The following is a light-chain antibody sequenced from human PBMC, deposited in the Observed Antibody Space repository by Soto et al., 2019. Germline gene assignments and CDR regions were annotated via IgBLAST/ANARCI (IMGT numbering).Light chain of an antibody. CDR2: GAS. V-gene: IGKV1-27*01. CDR1: QGISNY. CDR3: QKYESDPFT. J-gene: IGKJ3*01. Sequence: DIQMTQSPPSLSASIGDRVTITCRASQGISNYLAWYQQKPGKVPELLIYGASTLQSGVPSRFSGGGSGTDFTLTISSLQPEDVATYYCQKYESDPFTFAPGTKVEIK.